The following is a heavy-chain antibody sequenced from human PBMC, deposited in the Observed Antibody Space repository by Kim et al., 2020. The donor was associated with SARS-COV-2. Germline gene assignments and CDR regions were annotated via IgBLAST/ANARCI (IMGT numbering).Heavy chain of an antibody. D-gene: IGHD5-18*01. Sequence: GGSLRLSCAASGFTFSSYSMHWVRQAPGKGLEWVAVISYDGSNKYYADSVKGRFNISRDNSKHTLNLQMNSLRADDTAVYYCARGFINKGAQLWSAGGMDVWGQGTTVTVSS. CDR1: GFTFSSYS. V-gene: IGHV3-30*04. CDR3: ARGFINKGAQLWSAGGMDV. CDR2: ISYDGSNK. J-gene: IGHJ6*02.